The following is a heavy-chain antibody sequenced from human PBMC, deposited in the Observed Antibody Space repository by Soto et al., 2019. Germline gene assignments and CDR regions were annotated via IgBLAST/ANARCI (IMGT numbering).Heavy chain of an antibody. V-gene: IGHV3-66*01. CDR2: MYGTGTT. CDR1: GFTFSSYW. CDR3: ARARDNFNYPYYFDY. Sequence: VGSLRLSCAASGFTFSSYWVHWVRQVPGKGLEWVAIMYGTGTTYYTDSVKGRFIISRDNAKNTLYLQMNSLRADDTAVYYCARARDNFNYPYYFDYWGQGTQVTVSS. D-gene: IGHD1-7*01. J-gene: IGHJ4*02.